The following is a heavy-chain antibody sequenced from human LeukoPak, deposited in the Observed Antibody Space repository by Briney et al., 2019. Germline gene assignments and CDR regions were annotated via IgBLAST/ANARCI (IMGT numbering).Heavy chain of an antibody. CDR1: GGSISSGSYY. CDR2: IYTSGNT. J-gene: IGHJ4*02. Sequence: SETLSLTCTVSGGSISSGSYYWSWIRQPAGKGLEWIGRIYTSGNTNYNPSLKSRVIISADTSKNQFSLKLSSVTAADTAVYYCARAGDGGWGLVAYLDYWGQGTLVTVSS. V-gene: IGHV4-61*02. CDR3: ARAGDGGWGLVAYLDY. D-gene: IGHD3-16*01.